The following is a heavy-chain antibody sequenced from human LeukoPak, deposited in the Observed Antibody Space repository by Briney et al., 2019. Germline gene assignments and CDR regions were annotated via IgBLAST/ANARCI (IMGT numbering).Heavy chain of an antibody. D-gene: IGHD2-2*01. V-gene: IGHV1-69*06. J-gene: IGHJ5*02. Sequence: GASVKVSCKASGATFSSYAISWVRQAPGQGLEWMGGIIPIFGTANYAQKFQGRVTITADKSTSTAYMELSSLRSEDTAVYYCARVVTPRYCSTPSCYWKGWFDPWGQGTLVTVSS. CDR1: GATFSSYA. CDR3: ARVVTPRYCSTPSCYWKGWFDP. CDR2: IIPIFGTA.